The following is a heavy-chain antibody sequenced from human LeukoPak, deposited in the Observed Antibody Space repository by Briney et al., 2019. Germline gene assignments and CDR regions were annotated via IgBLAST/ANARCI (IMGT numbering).Heavy chain of an antibody. CDR2: ITVYNGNT. D-gene: IGHD1-26*01. V-gene: IGHV1-18*01. CDR1: GYTFSTYG. Sequence: ASVKVSCKASGYTFSTYGISWVRQAPGQGLEWMGWITVYNGNTNYVQKLSGRVTMTTDTSTSTAYMELRSLRSDDTAVYYCARVSQWELRGASDIWGQGTMVTVSS. CDR3: ARVSQWELRGASDI. J-gene: IGHJ3*02.